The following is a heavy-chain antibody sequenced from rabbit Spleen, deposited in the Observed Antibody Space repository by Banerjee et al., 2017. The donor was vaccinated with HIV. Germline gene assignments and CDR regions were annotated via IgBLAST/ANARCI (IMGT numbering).Heavy chain of an antibody. V-gene: IGHV1S45*01. J-gene: IGHJ4*01. Sequence: EESGGDLVKPEGSLTLTCTASGFTLSSYWICWVRQAPGKGLEWIACIDAGSSGNTYYASWATGRFTISKTSSTTVTLKMTRLTAADTATYFCAKGSAAMTMMITGYYLNLWGPGTLVTVS. CDR2: IDAGSSGNT. D-gene: IGHD2-1*01. CDR3: AKGSAAMTMMITGYYLNL. CDR1: GFTLSSYW.